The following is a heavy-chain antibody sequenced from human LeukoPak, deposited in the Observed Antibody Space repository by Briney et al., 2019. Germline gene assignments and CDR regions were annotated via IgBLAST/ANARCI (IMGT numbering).Heavy chain of an antibody. CDR3: ARDVRSSGWFDH. J-gene: IGHJ5*02. V-gene: IGHV3-30*04. D-gene: IGHD6-19*01. CDR2: ISYDGSNK. Sequence: GRSLRLSCAASGFTFSSYAMHWVRQAPGKGLEWVAVISYDGSNKYYADSVKGRFTISRDNSKNTLYLQMNSLRAEDTAVYYCARDVRSSGWFDHWGQGTLVTVSS. CDR1: GFTFSSYA.